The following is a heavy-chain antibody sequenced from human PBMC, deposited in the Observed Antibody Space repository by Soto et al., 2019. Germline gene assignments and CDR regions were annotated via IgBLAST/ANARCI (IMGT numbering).Heavy chain of an antibody. D-gene: IGHD3-22*01. CDR2: IYYSGST. J-gene: IGHJ4*02. CDR3: AGTYYYDSSGYDY. CDR1: GGSISSYY. V-gene: IGHV4-59*01. Sequence: QVQLQESGPGLVKPSETLSLTCTVSGGSISSYYWSWIRQPPGKGLEWIGYIYYSGSTNYNPSLKSRVTISVDTSKNQFSLKLSSVTAADTAVYYCAGTYYYDSSGYDYWGQGTLVTVSS.